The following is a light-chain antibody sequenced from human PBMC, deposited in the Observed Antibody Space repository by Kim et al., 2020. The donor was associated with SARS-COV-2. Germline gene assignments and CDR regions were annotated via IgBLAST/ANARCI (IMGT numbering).Light chain of an antibody. V-gene: IGKV3-11*01. J-gene: IGKJ4*01. CDR3: QQRSKWPPT. CDR2: DAS. Sequence: DTVLTQFPATLSLSSGERATLSCRASQSVSTYLAWYQHKPGQAPRLLIHDASNRASGVPPRFSGGGSGTDFTLTITNLEPEDFAIYYCQQRSKWPPTVGGGTKVDIK. CDR1: QSVSTY.